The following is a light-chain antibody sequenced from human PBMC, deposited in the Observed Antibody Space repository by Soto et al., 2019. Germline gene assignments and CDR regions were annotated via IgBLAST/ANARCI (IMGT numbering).Light chain of an antibody. V-gene: IGKV1-5*01. CDR2: DAS. Sequence: IQMTQSPSTLSASVGDSVTITCRASQSIDSWLAWYQQKPGKAPKLLMYDASSLDSGVSSRFSGSGSGTDFTLIISSLQPDDFAAYYCQQYKTSLLTFGGGTKVDIK. CDR3: QQYKTSLLT. J-gene: IGKJ4*01. CDR1: QSIDSW.